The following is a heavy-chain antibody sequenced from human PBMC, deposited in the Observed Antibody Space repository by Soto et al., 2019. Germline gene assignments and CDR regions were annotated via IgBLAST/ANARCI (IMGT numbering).Heavy chain of an antibody. CDR2: IYYSGST. Sequence: QLQLQESGPGLVKPSETLSLTCTVSGGSISSSSYYWGWIRQPPGKGLEWIGSIYYSGSTYYNPSLKSRVTISVDTSKNQFSLKLSSVTAADTAVYYCARHEDTAMVTGYFQHWGQGTLVTVSS. V-gene: IGHV4-39*01. CDR3: ARHEDTAMVTGYFQH. D-gene: IGHD5-18*01. CDR1: GGSISSSSYY. J-gene: IGHJ1*01.